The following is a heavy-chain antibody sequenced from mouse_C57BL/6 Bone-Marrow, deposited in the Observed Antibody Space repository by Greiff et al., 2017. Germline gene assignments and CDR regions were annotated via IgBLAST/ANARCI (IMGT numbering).Heavy chain of an antibody. CDR3: ASVEPRAY. V-gene: IGHV1-82*01. Sequence: QVQLQQSGPELVKPGASVKISCKASGYAFSSSWMNWVKQRPGKGLEWIGRIYPGDGDTNYNGKFKGKATLTADKSSSTAYMQLSSLTSEDSAVYLCASVEPRAYWGQGTLVTVSA. CDR1: GYAFSSSW. CDR2: IYPGDGDT. J-gene: IGHJ3*01.